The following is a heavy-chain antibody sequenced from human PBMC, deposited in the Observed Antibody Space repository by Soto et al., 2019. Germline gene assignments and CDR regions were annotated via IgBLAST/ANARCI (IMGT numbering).Heavy chain of an antibody. CDR1: GGSISSSSYY. CDR3: ASNYGAYDFWSGAPYYYYMDV. Sequence: SETLSLTCTVSGGSISSSSYYWGWIRQPPGKGLEWIGSIYYSGSTYYNPSLKSRVTISVDTSKNQFSLKLSSVTAADTAVYYCASNYGAYDFWSGAPYYYYMDVWGKGTTVTVSS. CDR2: IYYSGST. V-gene: IGHV4-39*01. D-gene: IGHD3-3*01. J-gene: IGHJ6*03.